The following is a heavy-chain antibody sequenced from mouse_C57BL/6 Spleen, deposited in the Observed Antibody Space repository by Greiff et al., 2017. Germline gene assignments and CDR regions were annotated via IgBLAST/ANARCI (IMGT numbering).Heavy chain of an antibody. CDR1: GYTFTSYW. V-gene: IGHV1-55*01. J-gene: IGHJ2*01. Sequence: VQLQQPGAELVKPGASVKMSCKASGYTFTSYWITWVKQRPGQGLVWIGDIYPGSGSTNYNEKFKSKATLTVDTSSSTAYMQFSSLTSDDSAVYYCTGWPSFDHWGQGTTLTVSS. CDR3: TGWPSFDH. D-gene: IGHD6-1*01. CDR2: IYPGSGST.